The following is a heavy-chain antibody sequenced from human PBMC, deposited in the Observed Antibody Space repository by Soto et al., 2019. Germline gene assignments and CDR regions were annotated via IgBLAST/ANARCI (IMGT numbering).Heavy chain of an antibody. J-gene: IGHJ4*02. Sequence: GGSLRLSCAASGFTFSSYAMSWVRQAPGKGLEWVSAISGSGGGTYYADSVKGRFTISRDNSKNTLYLQMNSLRAEDTAVYYCAKGQIFGVVPYYFDYWGQGTLVTVSS. CDR3: AKGQIFGVVPYYFDY. V-gene: IGHV3-23*01. CDR1: GFTFSSYA. CDR2: ISGSGGGT. D-gene: IGHD3-3*01.